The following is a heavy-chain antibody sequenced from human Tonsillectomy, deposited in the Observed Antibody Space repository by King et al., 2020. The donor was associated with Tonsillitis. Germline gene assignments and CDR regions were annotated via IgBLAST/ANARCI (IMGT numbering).Heavy chain of an antibody. V-gene: IGHV3-7*01. CDR2: INQDGGEK. Sequence: VQLVESGGGLVQPGGSLRLSCAASGFTFRSFWMTWVRQAPGKGLEWVANINQDGGEKYYVDSVKGRLTISRDNAKNSLYLQMNSLRAEDTAIYYCARVYCSGGSCFSRDYYYYMDVWGKGTTVTVSS. J-gene: IGHJ6*03. CDR3: ARVYCSGGSCFSRDYYYYMDV. D-gene: IGHD2-15*01. CDR1: GFTFRSFW.